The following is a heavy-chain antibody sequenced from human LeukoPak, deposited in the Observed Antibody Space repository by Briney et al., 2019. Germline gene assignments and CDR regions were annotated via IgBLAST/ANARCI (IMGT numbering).Heavy chain of an antibody. CDR2: SNGSGGT. V-gene: IGHV4-34*01. D-gene: IGHD3-10*01. CDR1: GGTFSGYY. CDR3: ARVCGHSGSPCNYYYYYGMDV. J-gene: IGHJ6*02. Sequence: SETLSLTCAVYGGTFSGYYWSWIRQPPGKRLEWVGESNGSGGTNYNPSLKSRVTISVDTSKNQFSLKLSSVTAADTAVYYCARVCGHSGSPCNYYYYYGMDVWGQGTTVTVSS.